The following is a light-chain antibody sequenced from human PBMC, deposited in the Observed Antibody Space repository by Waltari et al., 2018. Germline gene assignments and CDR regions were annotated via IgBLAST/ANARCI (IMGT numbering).Light chain of an antibody. J-gene: IGLJ3*02. Sequence: QSALTQPRSVSGSPGQSLTIPCTGTSSDVGGYNYVSWYQQHPGKAPKLIIYDVSKRPSGVPDRFSGSKSGNTASLTISGLQSEDEADYYCCSYAGSYTLWVFGGGTKLTVL. CDR1: SSDVGGYNY. CDR3: CSYAGSYTLWV. V-gene: IGLV2-11*01. CDR2: DVS.